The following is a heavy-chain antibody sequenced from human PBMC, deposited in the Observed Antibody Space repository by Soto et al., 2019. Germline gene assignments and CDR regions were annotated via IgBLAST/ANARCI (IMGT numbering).Heavy chain of an antibody. J-gene: IGHJ5*02. D-gene: IGHD2-2*01. CDR1: GGTFSSYA. CDR2: IIPIFGTA. CDR3: ARDRFCISTSCYVSGWFDP. V-gene: IGHV1-69*12. Sequence: QVQLVQSGAEVKKPGSSVKVSCKASGGTFSSYAISWVRQAPGQGLEWMGGIIPIFGTANYAQKFQGRVTIPADESTSTAYMELSSLRSEDTAVYYCARDRFCISTSCYVSGWFDPWGQGTLVTVSS.